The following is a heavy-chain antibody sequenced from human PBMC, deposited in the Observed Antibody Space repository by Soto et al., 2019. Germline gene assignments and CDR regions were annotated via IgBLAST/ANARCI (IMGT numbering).Heavy chain of an antibody. D-gene: IGHD5-18*01. Sequence: QPXGSLRLSCAASGFTFSSYGMHWVRQAPGKGLEWVAVIWYDGSNKYYADSVKGRFTISRDNSKNTLYLQMNSLRAEDTAVYYCAREGGYSYGSGPFDYWGQGTLVTVSS. CDR2: IWYDGSNK. V-gene: IGHV3-33*01. J-gene: IGHJ4*02. CDR3: AREGGYSYGSGPFDY. CDR1: GFTFSSYG.